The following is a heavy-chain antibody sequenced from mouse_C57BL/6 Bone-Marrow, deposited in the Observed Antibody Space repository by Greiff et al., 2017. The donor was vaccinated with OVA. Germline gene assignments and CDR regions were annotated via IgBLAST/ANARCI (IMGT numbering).Heavy chain of an antibody. CDR2: ISYDGSN. CDR1: GYSITSGYY. V-gene: IGHV3-6*01. J-gene: IGHJ2*01. CDR3: AREDTTNYFDY. D-gene: IGHD1-1*01. Sequence: EVKLQESGPGLVKPSQSLSLTCSVTGYSITSGYYWNWIRQFPGNKLEWMGYISYDGSNNYNPSLKNRISITRDTSKNQFFLKLNSVTTEDTATYYCAREDTTNYFDYWGQGTTLTVSS.